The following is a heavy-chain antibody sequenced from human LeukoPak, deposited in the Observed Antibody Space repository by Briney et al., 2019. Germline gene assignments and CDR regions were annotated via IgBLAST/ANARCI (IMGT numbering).Heavy chain of an antibody. CDR2: INPNSGGT. D-gene: IGHD3-22*01. Sequence: ASVKVSCKASRYTFTDYYLHWVRQAPRQGLEWLGWINPNSGGTNNAQKFQGRVTMTRDTSISTAYMELSRLRSGDTAAYYCARVGHYYDSSGYYTFDFWGQGTLVTVSS. CDR1: RYTFTDYY. CDR3: ARVGHYYDSSGYYTFDF. V-gene: IGHV1-2*02. J-gene: IGHJ4*02.